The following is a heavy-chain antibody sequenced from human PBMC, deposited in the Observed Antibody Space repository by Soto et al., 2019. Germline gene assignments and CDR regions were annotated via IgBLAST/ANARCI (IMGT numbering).Heavy chain of an antibody. CDR1: GFTFCSYG. CDR2: IWYDGSNK. CDR3: ARADYGDYDADY. D-gene: IGHD4-17*01. Sequence: QVQLVESGGGVVQPGRSLRLSCAASGFTFCSYGMHWVRQAPGKGLEWVAVIWYDGSNKYYADSVKGRFTISRDNSKNTLYLQMNSLRAEDTAVYYCARADYGDYDADYWGQGTLVTVSS. J-gene: IGHJ4*02. V-gene: IGHV3-33*01.